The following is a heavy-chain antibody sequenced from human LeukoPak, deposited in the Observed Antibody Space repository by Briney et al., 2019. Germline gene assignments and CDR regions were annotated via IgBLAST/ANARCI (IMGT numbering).Heavy chain of an antibody. J-gene: IGHJ6*02. Sequence: GGSLRLSCAASGFTFSSYAIHWVRQAPGKGLEWVAVISYDGSNKYYADSVKGRFTISRDNSKNTLYLQMNSLRAEDTAVYYCARDMGYSYGYLDYYYGMDVWGQGTTVTVSS. CDR2: ISYDGSNK. CDR1: GFTFSSYA. CDR3: ARDMGYSYGYLDYYYGMDV. D-gene: IGHD5-18*01. V-gene: IGHV3-30*04.